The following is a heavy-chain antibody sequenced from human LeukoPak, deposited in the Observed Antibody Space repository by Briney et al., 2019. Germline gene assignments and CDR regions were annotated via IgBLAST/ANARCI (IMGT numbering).Heavy chain of an antibody. CDR1: GGFISSYY. CDR2: IYTSGST. Sequence: PSETLSLTCTVSGGFISSYYWSWIRQPAGKGLEWIGRIYTSGSTNYNPSLKSRVTMSVDTSKNQFSLKLSSVTAADTAVYYCARDDGYSNYGYFQHWGQGALVTVSS. J-gene: IGHJ1*01. D-gene: IGHD4-11*01. V-gene: IGHV4-4*07. CDR3: ARDDGYSNYGYFQH.